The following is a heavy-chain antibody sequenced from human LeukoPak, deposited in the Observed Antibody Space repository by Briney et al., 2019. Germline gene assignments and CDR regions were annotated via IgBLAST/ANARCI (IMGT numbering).Heavy chain of an antibody. V-gene: IGHV4-4*07. D-gene: IGHD2-2*02. CDR3: ARDLGTYCSSTSCYRHDFDY. CDR1: GGSISSYY. J-gene: IGHJ4*02. Sequence: SETLSLTCTVSGGSISSYYWSWIRQPAGKGLEWIGRIYTSGSTNYSPSLKSRVTMSVDTSKNQFSLKLSSVTAADTAVYYCARDLGTYCSSTSCYRHDFDYWGQGTLVTVSS. CDR2: IYTSGST.